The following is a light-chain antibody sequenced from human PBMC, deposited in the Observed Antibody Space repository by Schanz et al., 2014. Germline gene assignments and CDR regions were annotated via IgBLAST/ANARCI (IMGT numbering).Light chain of an antibody. CDR3: SSYAGSNFVV. CDR1: SSDVGGYKY. Sequence: QSALTQPASVSGSPGQSITISCTGTSSDVGGYKYVSWYQQHPGKAPKLMIYEVSNRPSGVPDRFSGSKSGNTASLTVSGLQAEDEADYYCSSYAGSNFVVFGGGTKLTVL. V-gene: IGLV2-8*01. J-gene: IGLJ2*01. CDR2: EVS.